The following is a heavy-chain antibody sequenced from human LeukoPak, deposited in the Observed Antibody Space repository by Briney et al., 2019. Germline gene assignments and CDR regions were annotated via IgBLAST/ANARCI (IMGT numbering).Heavy chain of an antibody. D-gene: IGHD3-10*01. J-gene: IGHJ4*02. CDR3: ARQPTPQTMVRGSGYYFDY. V-gene: IGHV4-34*01. CDR2: INHSGST. CDR1: GGSFSGYY. Sequence: PSETLSLTCAVSGGSFSGYYWSWIRQPPGKGLEWIGEINHSGSTNYNPSLKSRVTISVDTSKNQFSLKLSSVTAADTAVYYCARQPTPQTMVRGSGYYFDYWGQGTLVTVSS.